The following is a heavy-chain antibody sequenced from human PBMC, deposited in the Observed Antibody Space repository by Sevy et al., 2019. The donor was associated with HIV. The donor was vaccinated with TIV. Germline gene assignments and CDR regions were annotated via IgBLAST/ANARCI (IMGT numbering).Heavy chain of an antibody. CDR1: GFTFSSYS. Sequence: GGSLRLSCAASGFTFSSYSMNWVRQAPGKGLEWVSSISSSSSYIYYADSVKGRFTISRDNAKNSLYLQMNSLRAEDTAVYYGARGYYDYVWGSYPEGDYFDYWGQGTLVTVSS. V-gene: IGHV3-21*01. J-gene: IGHJ4*02. D-gene: IGHD3-16*02. CDR2: ISSSSSYI. CDR3: ARGYYDYVWGSYPEGDYFDY.